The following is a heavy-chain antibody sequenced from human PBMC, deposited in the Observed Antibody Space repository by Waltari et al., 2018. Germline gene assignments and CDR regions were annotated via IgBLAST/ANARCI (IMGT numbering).Heavy chain of an antibody. J-gene: IGHJ1*01. CDR2: MYRDGTT. V-gene: IGHV3-53*05. CDR1: GFSVSSNY. CDR3: TKADSGWKYFQF. Sequence: EVQLVESGGGWIQPGGSLRLSCAVSGFSVSSNYMIWVRQAPGRGLEWVSAMYRDGTTYHADSVKGRFAISRDNSRNTLYLQMNSLRTEDTAVYYCTKADSGWKYFQFWGQGTRVTVSS. D-gene: IGHD6-19*01.